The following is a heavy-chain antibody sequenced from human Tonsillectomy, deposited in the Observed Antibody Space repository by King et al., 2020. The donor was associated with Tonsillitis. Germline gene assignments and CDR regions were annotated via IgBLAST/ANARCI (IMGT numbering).Heavy chain of an antibody. D-gene: IGHD1-1*01. CDR2: IYYSGST. CDR3: ASTHNWSPHFDY. Sequence: QLQESGPGLVKPSETLSLTCTVSHDSISSYYWSWIRQPPGKGLEWIAYIYYSGSTNYNPSLKSRVTISVDTSKNQFSLKLSSVTAADTAVYYCASTHNWSPHFDYWGQGTLVTVSS. CDR1: HDSISSYY. J-gene: IGHJ4*02. V-gene: IGHV4-59*01.